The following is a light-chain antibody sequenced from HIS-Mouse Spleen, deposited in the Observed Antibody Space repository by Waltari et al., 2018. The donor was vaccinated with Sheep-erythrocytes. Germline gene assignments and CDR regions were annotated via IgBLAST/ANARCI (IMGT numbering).Light chain of an antibody. CDR3: QSADSSGTYVV. CDR2: KDS. CDR1: ALPKQY. V-gene: IGLV3-25*03. J-gene: IGLJ2*01. Sequence: PGQTARITCSGDALPKQYAYWYQQKPGQAPVLVIYKDSERPSGIPERFSGSSSGTTVTLTISGVQAEDEADYYCQSADSSGTYVVFGGGTKLTVL.